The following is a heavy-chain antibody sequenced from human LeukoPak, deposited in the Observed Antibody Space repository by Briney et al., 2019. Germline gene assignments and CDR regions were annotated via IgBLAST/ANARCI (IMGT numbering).Heavy chain of an antibody. V-gene: IGHV3-21*01. CDR1: GFTFSSYS. Sequence: PGGSLRLSCAASGFTFSSYSMNWVRQAPGKGLEWVSSISSSSSYIYYADSVKGRFTISRDNAKNSLYLQMNSLRAEDTAVYYCARRPRDYGDYSGFDYWGQGTLVTVSS. CDR2: ISSSSSYI. D-gene: IGHD4-17*01. J-gene: IGHJ4*02. CDR3: ARRPRDYGDYSGFDY.